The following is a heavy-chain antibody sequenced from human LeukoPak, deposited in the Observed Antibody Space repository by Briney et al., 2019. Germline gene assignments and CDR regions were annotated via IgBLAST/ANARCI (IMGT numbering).Heavy chain of an antibody. CDR2: IYPGDSDT. V-gene: IGHV5-51*01. Sequence: GESLKISCKGSGYSFTSYWIGWVRQMPGKGLEWMGIIYPGDSDTRYSLSFQGQVTISADKSISTAYLQWSSLKASDTAMYYCARLAGVCSSTSCSVTQFDYWGQGTLVTVSS. CDR3: ARLAGVCSSTSCSVTQFDY. D-gene: IGHD2-2*01. J-gene: IGHJ4*02. CDR1: GYSFTSYW.